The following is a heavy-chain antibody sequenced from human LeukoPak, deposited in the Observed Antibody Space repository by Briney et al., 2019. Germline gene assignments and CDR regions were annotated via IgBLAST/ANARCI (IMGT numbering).Heavy chain of an antibody. CDR2: VSGGSGRST. V-gene: IGHV3-23*01. CDR3: ARGGSSSWYPNFDY. CDR1: GYTFSSYA. D-gene: IGHD6-13*01. J-gene: IGHJ4*02. Sequence: GGSLRLFCAASGYTFSSYAMIWVRQAPGKGLEWVSIVSGGSGRSTYYAHSVKGRFTISRDNSKNTLYLQMNSLRAEDTALYYCARGGSSSWYPNFDYWGQGTLVTVSS.